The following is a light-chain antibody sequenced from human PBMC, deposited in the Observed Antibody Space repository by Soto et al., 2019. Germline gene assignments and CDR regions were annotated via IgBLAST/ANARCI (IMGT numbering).Light chain of an antibody. J-gene: IGKJ2*01. CDR3: MQALRVPHT. V-gene: IGKV2-28*01. CDR1: QSLLYSNGYNY. Sequence: DIVMTQSPLSLPVTPGEPASISCRSSQSLLYSNGYNYLDWYLQKPGQSPQLLIYLGSNRASGVPDRFSGSGSGTDFTLKISRVEAEDVGVYYCMQALRVPHTFGQGTKLEIK. CDR2: LGS.